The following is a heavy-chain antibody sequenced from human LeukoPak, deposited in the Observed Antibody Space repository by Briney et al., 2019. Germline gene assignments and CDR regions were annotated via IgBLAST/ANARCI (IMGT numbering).Heavy chain of an antibody. CDR1: GYTFTGYY. CDR2: INPSGGGT. D-gene: IGHD3-10*01. Sequence: ASVKVSCKASGYTFTGYYMHWVRQAPGQGLEWMGIINPSGGGTSYAQKFQGRVTMTRDTSTSTVYMELSSLRSEDTAVYYCARAHITMVRGIIRREHYYYYYMDVWGKGTTVTVSS. V-gene: IGHV1-46*01. CDR3: ARAHITMVRGIIRREHYYYYYMDV. J-gene: IGHJ6*03.